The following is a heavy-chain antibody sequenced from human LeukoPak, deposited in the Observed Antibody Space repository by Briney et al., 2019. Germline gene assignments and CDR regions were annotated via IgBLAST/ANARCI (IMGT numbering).Heavy chain of an antibody. D-gene: IGHD6-13*01. J-gene: IGHJ1*01. CDR3: ARGRQQQLVLAYFQH. CDR1: GGSFSGYY. Sequence: SETLSLTCAVYGGSFSGYYWSWIRQPPGKGLEWIGEINHSGSTNYNPSLKSRVTISVDTSKNQFSLKLSFVTAADTAVYYCARGRQQQLVLAYFQHWGQGTLVTVSS. V-gene: IGHV4-34*01. CDR2: INHSGST.